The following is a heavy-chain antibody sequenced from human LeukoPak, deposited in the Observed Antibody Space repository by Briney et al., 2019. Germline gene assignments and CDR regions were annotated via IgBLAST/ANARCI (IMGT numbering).Heavy chain of an antibody. CDR1: GGSITTNF. D-gene: IGHD1-26*01. CDR3: ARGLRVGNTGYYFDY. J-gene: IGHJ4*02. CDR2: IYYSGTT. V-gene: IGHV4-59*01. Sequence: SETLSLTCTVSGGSITTNFWSWIRQPPGKGLEWIGYIYYSGTTSYNASLMSRVTMSVDTSKNQFSLNLNSVTAADTAVYYCARGLRVGNTGYYFDYWGQGTLVTVSS.